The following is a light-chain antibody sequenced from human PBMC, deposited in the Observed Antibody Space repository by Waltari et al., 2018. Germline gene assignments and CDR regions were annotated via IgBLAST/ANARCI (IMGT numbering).Light chain of an antibody. Sequence: DIQMTQSPSSLSASVGDTVTITCRASQCISNWLAWYQQKPGKPPILLIYKASILKSGVPSRFSGSGSGTQFTLTISSLQPGDVATYYCQQYNTYSSFGQGTKLEIK. CDR2: KAS. V-gene: IGKV1-5*03. CDR3: QQYNTYSS. J-gene: IGKJ2*01. CDR1: QCISNW.